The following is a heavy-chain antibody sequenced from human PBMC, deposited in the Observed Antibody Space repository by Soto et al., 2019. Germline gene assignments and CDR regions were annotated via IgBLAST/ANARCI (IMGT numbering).Heavy chain of an antibody. J-gene: IGHJ6*02. CDR1: GASISAGNFY. CDR2: LYYSGSS. CDR3: ARGTEDYYYGMDV. D-gene: IGHD1-1*01. V-gene: IGHV4-39*01. Sequence: LSLTCTVSGASISAGNFYWGWIRQPPGRGLEWIGSLYYSGSSYYNPSLKSRVTMSVDTSKNQISLRLSSATAADTAVYYCARGTEDYYYGMDVWGQGTTVTVAS.